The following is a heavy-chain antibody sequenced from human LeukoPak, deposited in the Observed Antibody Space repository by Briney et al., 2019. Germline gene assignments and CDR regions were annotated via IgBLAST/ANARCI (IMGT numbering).Heavy chain of an antibody. Sequence: SETLSLTCTVSGGSISSYYWSWIREPAGKGLEWIGRIYTSGSTNYIPALKSRVTMSVDTYKTQFSLKLSSVPAADTAVYYCARHMGLGYTYFYPYFDYWGQGTLVTVSS. J-gene: IGHJ4*01. D-gene: IGHD1-1*01. V-gene: IGHV4-4*07. CDR3: ARHMGLGYTYFYPYFDY. CDR2: IYTSGST. CDR1: GGSISSYY.